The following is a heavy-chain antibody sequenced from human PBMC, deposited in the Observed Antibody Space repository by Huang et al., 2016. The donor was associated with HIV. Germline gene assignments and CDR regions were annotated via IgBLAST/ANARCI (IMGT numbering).Heavy chain of an antibody. V-gene: IGHV4-39*01. CDR2: IYKKGRT. CDR3: ARHREGPVAYYSGWGSHLNYMDV. CDR1: GGSIRSSDYH. D-gene: IGHD3-10*01. J-gene: IGHJ6*03. Sequence: QLLLQESGPGLVKPSEALALTCAVSGGSIRSSDYHWGWIRQPPGKGLEWIGSIYKKGRTHYRPSLKSRGTIAVDTSKNLFFLNLTSMTAADTAVYYCARHREGPVAYYSGWGSHLNYMDVWGRGRTVVVSS.